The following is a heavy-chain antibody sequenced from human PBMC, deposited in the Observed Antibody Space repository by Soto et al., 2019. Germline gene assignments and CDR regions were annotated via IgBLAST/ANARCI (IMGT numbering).Heavy chain of an antibody. V-gene: IGHV4-31*03. CDR3: ARGFVETVMAFDY. J-gene: IGHJ4*02. CDR2: IHYSGST. D-gene: IGHD3-3*01. Sequence: QLQLQESGPGLVKPSQTLSLACSVSGASIHSGGYFWSWIRHLPGKGLEWFGYIHYSGSTYYNPSLKTCVVMSTDTSKNDFSLTLSVVTAADTAVFYCARGFVETVMAFDYWGQGALVTVSS. CDR1: GASIHSGGYF.